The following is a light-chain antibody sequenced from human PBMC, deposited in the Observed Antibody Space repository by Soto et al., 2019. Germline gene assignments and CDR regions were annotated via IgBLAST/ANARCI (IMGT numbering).Light chain of an antibody. J-gene: IGKJ1*01. CDR3: QQYGSSPQT. CDR2: AAS. V-gene: IGKV3-20*01. CDR1: QSVSSNY. Sequence: IVMPQSPATLSVSPGERATLSCRASQSVSSNYLAWFQQKPGQAPRLLIYAASSRATGIPDRFSGSGSGTDFTLTISRLEPEDFAVYYCQQYGSSPQTFGQGTKVDIK.